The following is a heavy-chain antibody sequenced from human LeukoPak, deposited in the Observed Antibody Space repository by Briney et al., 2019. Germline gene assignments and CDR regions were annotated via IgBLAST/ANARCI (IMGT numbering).Heavy chain of an antibody. J-gene: IGHJ3*02. CDR2: ISNIGST. Sequence: SETPSLTCTVSGASISSYFWTWIRQSPGKGLEWIGYISNIGSTNYNPSLKSRVTISGDTSKNQFSLKLSSVTAADTAVYYCTRDRSALDTWGQGTMVTVSS. CDR1: GASISSYF. CDR3: TRDRSALDT. V-gene: IGHV4-59*01.